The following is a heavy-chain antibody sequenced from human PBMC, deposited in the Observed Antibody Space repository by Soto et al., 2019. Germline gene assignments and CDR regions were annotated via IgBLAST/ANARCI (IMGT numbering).Heavy chain of an antibody. Sequence: GGSLRLSCAASGFTFSSYAMSWVRQAPGKGLEWVSAISGSGGSTYYADSVKGRFTISRDNSKNTLYLQMNSLRAEDTAVYYCAKHDIVVVTGENMDVWGQGTTVTVSS. CDR1: GFTFSSYA. J-gene: IGHJ6*02. CDR2: ISGSGGST. CDR3: AKHDIVVVTGENMDV. D-gene: IGHD2-15*01. V-gene: IGHV3-23*01.